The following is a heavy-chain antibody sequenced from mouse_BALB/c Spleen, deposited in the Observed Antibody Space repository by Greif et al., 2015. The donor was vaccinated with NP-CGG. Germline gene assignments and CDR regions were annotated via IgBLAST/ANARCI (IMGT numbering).Heavy chain of an antibody. J-gene: IGHJ3*01. CDR2: IDPANGNT. Sequence: EVQGVESGAELVKPGASVKLSCTASGFNIKDTYMHWVKQRPEQGLEWIGRIDPANGNTKYDPKFQGKATITADTSSNTAYLQLSSLTSEDTAVYYCARSRLGWFAYWGQGTLVTVSA. D-gene: IGHD1-2*01. V-gene: IGHV14-3*02. CDR1: GFNIKDTY. CDR3: ARSRLGWFAY.